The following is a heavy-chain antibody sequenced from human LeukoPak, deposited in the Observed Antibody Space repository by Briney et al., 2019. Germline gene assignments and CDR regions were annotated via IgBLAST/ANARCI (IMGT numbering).Heavy chain of an antibody. V-gene: IGHV1-46*01. Sequence: ASVKASCKASGYTFTSYYMHWVRQAPGQGPEWMGIINPSGGSTSYAQKFQGRVTMTRDTSTSTVYMELSSLRSEDTAVYYCAQDISGGMYGIWFDPWGQGTLVTVSS. CDR1: GYTFTSYY. CDR2: INPSGGST. J-gene: IGHJ5*02. D-gene: IGHD2-8*01. CDR3: AQDISGGMYGIWFDP.